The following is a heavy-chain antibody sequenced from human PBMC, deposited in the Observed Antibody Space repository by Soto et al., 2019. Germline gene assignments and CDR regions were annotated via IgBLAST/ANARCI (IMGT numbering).Heavy chain of an antibody. D-gene: IGHD4-17*01. J-gene: IGHJ4*02. Sequence: PSETQSLTCTVTGASIRGSYYFWSWIRQPPGKRLEWIGYVYYSGTTNYNPSLKSRVTISVDLSKNQFSLRLSSVTTADTALYYCARTTAVPNTLRSRYFFDYWGQGTLVTVSS. CDR2: VYYSGTT. CDR1: GASIRGSYYF. V-gene: IGHV4-61*01. CDR3: ARTTAVPNTLRSRYFFDY.